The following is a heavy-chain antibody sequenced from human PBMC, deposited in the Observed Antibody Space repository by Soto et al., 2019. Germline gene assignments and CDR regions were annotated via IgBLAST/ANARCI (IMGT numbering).Heavy chain of an antibody. V-gene: IGHV4-61*01. Sequence: SETLSLTCTVSGGSASSGSYYWSWIRQPPGKGLEWIGYIYYSGSTNYNPSLKSRVTISVDTSKNQFSLKLSSVTAADTAVYYCARALRYYYDSSGYSYYLDYWGQGTLVTVSS. CDR2: IYYSGST. J-gene: IGHJ4*02. CDR1: GGSASSGSYY. D-gene: IGHD3-22*01. CDR3: ARALRYYYDSSGYSYYLDY.